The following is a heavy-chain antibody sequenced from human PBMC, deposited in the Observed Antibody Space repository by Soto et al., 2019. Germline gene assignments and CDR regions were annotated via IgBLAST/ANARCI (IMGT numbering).Heavy chain of an antibody. D-gene: IGHD3-10*01. CDR1: GFTFSSYA. Sequence: PGGSLRLSCAASGFTFSSYAMSWVRQAPGKGLEWVSAISGSGTSTYYADSVKGRFTISRDKSKSTLYLQMNSLRAEDTAVYYCAKPLYGSGSYYDHWGQGTLVTVSS. CDR2: ISGSGTST. CDR3: AKPLYGSGSYYDH. J-gene: IGHJ5*02. V-gene: IGHV3-23*01.